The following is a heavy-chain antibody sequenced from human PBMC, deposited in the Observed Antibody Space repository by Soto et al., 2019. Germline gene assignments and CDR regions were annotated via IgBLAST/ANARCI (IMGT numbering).Heavy chain of an antibody. CDR1: GFTFSSYW. CDR3: ARDYKIGYRRGGSCYSNYYYMDV. D-gene: IGHD2-15*01. Sequence: PGGSLRLSCAASGFTFSSYWMSWVRQAPGKGLEWVANIKQDGSEKYYVDSVKGRFTISRDNAKNSLYLQMNSLRAEDTAVYYYARDYKIGYRRGGSCYSNYYYMDVGGKGTTVTVSS. J-gene: IGHJ6*03. V-gene: IGHV3-7*01. CDR2: IKQDGSEK.